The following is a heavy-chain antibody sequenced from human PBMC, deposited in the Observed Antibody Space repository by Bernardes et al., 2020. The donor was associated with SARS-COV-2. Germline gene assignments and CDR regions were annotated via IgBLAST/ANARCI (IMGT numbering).Heavy chain of an antibody. CDR2: ISSNGGST. D-gene: IGHD3-10*01. CDR1: GFTFSSYA. Sequence: GGSLRLSCAASGFTFSSYAMHWVRQAPGKGLEYVSAISSNGGSTYYANSVKGRFTISRDNSKNTLYLQMGSLRAEDMAVYYCARGIRHYYGSGALDYWGQGTLVTVSS. CDR3: ARGIRHYYGSGALDY. V-gene: IGHV3-64*01. J-gene: IGHJ4*02.